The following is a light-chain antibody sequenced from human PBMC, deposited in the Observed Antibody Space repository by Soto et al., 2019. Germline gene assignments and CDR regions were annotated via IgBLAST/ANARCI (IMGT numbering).Light chain of an antibody. CDR1: QDIRND. CDR3: LQHNSYPLT. Sequence: DLQMTQSPSSLSASVGDRVTITCRASQDIRNDLGWYQQRSGKAPKRLISAASSLQNGVPSRFSGRGFGTEFTLTIDSLQPEDFATYYCLQHNSYPLTCGGGTRVEIK. V-gene: IGKV1-17*01. CDR2: AAS. J-gene: IGKJ4*01.